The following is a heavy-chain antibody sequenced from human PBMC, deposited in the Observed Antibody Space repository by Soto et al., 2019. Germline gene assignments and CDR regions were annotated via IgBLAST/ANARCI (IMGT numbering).Heavy chain of an antibody. CDR2: ISSSGSTI. V-gene: IGHV3-11*01. CDR1: GFTFSDYY. CDR3: ARPYPNMDWFDP. J-gene: IGHJ5*02. D-gene: IGHD2-21*01. Sequence: GGSLRLSCAACGFTFSDYYMSWIRQAPGKGLEWVSYISSSGSTIYYADSVKGRFTISRDNAKNSLYLQMNSLRAEDTAVYYCARPYPNMDWFDPWGQGTLVTVSS.